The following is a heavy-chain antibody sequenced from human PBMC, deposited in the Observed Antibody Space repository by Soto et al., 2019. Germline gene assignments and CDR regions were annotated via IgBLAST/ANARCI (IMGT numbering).Heavy chain of an antibody. Sequence: KTSETLSLTCTFSVGSISSSSYYWGWIRQPPGKGLEWIGSIYYSGSTYYNPSLKSRVTISVDTSKKQFSLKLSSVTAADTAVYYCARRMLQFADDWGEVTSGTV. CDR2: IYYSGST. CDR1: VGSISSSSYY. D-gene: IGHD3-10*01. J-gene: IGHJ4*03. CDR3: ARRMLQFADD. V-gene: IGHV4-39*01.